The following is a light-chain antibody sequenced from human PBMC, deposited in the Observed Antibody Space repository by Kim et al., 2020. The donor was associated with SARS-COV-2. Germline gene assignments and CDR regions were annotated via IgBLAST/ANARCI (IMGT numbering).Light chain of an antibody. CDR2: GAS. V-gene: IGKV3-20*01. Sequence: PQEERATPSCRASQSVSSIYLAWYQQKPGQAPRLLIYGASSRATGIPDRFSGSGSGTDFTLTISRLEPEDFAVYYCQQYGSSRWTFGQGTKVDIK. CDR3: QQYGSSRWT. J-gene: IGKJ1*01. CDR1: QSVSSIY.